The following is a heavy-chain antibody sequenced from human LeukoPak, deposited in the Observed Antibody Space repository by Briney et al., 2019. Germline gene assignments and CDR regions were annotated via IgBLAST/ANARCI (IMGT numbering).Heavy chain of an antibody. Sequence: SETLSLTCTVSGYSISSCYWSCLRQPAGKELEWIGRIYTSGSTNYNTSLNSRVTMSVDTSKNQFSLRLSSVTAADTAVYYCARAYYGWFDPWGQGTLVTVSS. J-gene: IGHJ5*02. CDR1: GYSISSCY. V-gene: IGHV4-4*07. CDR3: ARAYYGWFDP. CDR2: IYTSGST. D-gene: IGHD3-10*01.